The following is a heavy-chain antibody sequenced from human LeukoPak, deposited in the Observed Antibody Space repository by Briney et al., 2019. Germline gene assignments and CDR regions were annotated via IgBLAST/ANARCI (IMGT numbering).Heavy chain of an antibody. CDR1: GGSISSYY. CDR3: ARYPVRVVSYDAFDI. Sequence: SETLSLXCTVSGGSISSYYWSWIRQPAGKGLEWIGRIYTSGSTNYNPSLKSRVTMSVDTSKNQFSLKLSSVIAADTAVYYCARYPVRVVSYDAFDIWGQGTMVTVSS. CDR2: IYTSGST. J-gene: IGHJ3*02. V-gene: IGHV4-4*07. D-gene: IGHD3-3*01.